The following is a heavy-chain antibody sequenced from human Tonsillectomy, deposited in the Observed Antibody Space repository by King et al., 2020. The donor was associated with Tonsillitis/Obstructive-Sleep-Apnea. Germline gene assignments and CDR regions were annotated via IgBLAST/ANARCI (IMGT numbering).Heavy chain of an antibody. CDR3: ARHDYDYGGDSGFDY. CDR2: IYYSGST. CDR1: GGSISSYY. J-gene: IGHJ4*02. V-gene: IGHV4-59*08. D-gene: IGHD4-23*01. Sequence: VQLQESGPGLVKPSETLSLTCTVSGGSISSYYWSWIRQPPGKGLEWIGYIYYSGSTNYNPSLKSRVTISVDTSKNQFSLKLSSVTAADTAVYSCARHDYDYGGDSGFDYWGQGTLVTVSS.